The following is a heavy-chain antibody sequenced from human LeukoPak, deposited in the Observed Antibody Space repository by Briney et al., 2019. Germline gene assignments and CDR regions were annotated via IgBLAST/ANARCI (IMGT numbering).Heavy chain of an antibody. CDR3: ARGAVAGHTEYFQH. CDR1: GGSFSGYY. V-gene: IGHV4-34*01. J-gene: IGHJ1*01. CDR2: INHSGST. D-gene: IGHD6-19*01. Sequence: SETLSLTCAVYGGSFSGYYWSWIRQPPGKGLEWIGEINHSGSTNYNPSLKSRVTIPVDTSKNQFSLKLSSVTAADTAVYYCARGAVAGHTEYFQHWGQGTLVTVSS.